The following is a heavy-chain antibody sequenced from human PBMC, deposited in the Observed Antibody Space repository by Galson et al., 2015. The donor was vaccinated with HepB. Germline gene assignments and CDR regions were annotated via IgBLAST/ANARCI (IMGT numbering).Heavy chain of an antibody. CDR1: GGTFSSYG. J-gene: IGHJ4*02. Sequence: SVKVSCKASGGTFSSYGISWVRQAPGQGLEWMGWISAYNGNTNYAQKLQGRVTMTTDTSTSTAYMELRSLRSDDTAVYYCARALSSSWYPDYWGQGTLVTVSS. V-gene: IGHV1-18*01. CDR3: ARALSSSWYPDY. D-gene: IGHD6-13*01. CDR2: ISAYNGNT.